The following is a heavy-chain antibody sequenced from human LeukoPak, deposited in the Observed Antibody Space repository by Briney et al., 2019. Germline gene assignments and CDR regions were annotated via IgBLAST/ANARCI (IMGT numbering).Heavy chain of an antibody. V-gene: IGHV3-48*03. CDR2: IDSRGSSI. J-gene: IGHJ3*01. CDR1: GFTFSSYE. CDR3: ARETVLTPDALDV. D-gene: IGHD4/OR15-4a*01. Sequence: GGSLRLSCAASGFTFSSYEMSWVRQAPGKGLEWVSYIDSRGSSIFYADSVRGRFTISRDYAKNSLYLQMNSLRAEDTAIYYCARETVLTPDALDVWGQGTMVTVSS.